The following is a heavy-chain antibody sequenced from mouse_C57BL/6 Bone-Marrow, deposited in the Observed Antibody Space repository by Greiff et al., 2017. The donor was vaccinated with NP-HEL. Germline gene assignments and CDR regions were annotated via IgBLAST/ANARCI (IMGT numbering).Heavy chain of an antibody. Sequence: EVQLVESGGGLVQPGGSLSLSCAASGFTFTDYYMSWVRQPPGKALEWLGFIRNKANGYTTEYSASVKGRFTISRDNSQSILYLQMNALRAEDSATYYCARYHLGDWYFDVWGTGTTVTVSS. D-gene: IGHD3-3*01. CDR3: ARYHLGDWYFDV. J-gene: IGHJ1*03. CDR2: IRNKANGYTT. V-gene: IGHV7-3*01. CDR1: GFTFTDYY.